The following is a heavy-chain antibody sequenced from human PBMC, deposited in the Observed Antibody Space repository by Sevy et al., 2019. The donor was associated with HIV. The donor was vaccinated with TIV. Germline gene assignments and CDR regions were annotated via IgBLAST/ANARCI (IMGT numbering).Heavy chain of an antibody. V-gene: IGHV4-34*01. CDR3: ARHCTGSSCSHAFDI. D-gene: IGHD2-15*01. CDR1: GGSFSGYY. J-gene: IGHJ3*02. CDR2: INHSGGT. Sequence: SETLSLTCAVYGGSFSGYYWSWIRQPPGKGLEWIGEINHSGGTNYNPSLKSRVTLSVDTSKNQISLKVNSVTAADTAVFYCARHCTGSSCSHAFDIWGQGTRVTVSS.